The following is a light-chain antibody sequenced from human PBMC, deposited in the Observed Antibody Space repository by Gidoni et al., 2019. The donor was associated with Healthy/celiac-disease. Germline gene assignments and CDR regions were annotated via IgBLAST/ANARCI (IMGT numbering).Light chain of an antibody. CDR2: EVS. V-gene: IGLV2-14*01. CDR1: SSDVGGYNY. Sequence: QSALTQPASVSVSPVPSITISCTGTSSDVGGYNYVSWYQQHPGKAPKLMIYEVSNRPSGVPDRFSGSKSGNTASLTISGLQAEDEADYYCSSYTSSSPYVFGTGTKVTFL. CDR3: SSYTSSSPYV. J-gene: IGLJ1*01.